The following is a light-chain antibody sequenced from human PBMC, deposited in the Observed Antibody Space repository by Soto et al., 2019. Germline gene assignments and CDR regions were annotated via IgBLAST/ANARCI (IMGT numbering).Light chain of an antibody. CDR3: QQYRSAPLT. Sequence: QMTQSPYSLSASVGDRVTITCRASQALSLYLAWYQKKPGKVPEILIYAATTLQSGVPSRFSGRGSVTEFTLTISSLQPEDVATYYFQQYRSAPLTFGHGTKVDIK. CDR1: QALSLY. J-gene: IGKJ3*01. V-gene: IGKV1-27*01. CDR2: AAT.